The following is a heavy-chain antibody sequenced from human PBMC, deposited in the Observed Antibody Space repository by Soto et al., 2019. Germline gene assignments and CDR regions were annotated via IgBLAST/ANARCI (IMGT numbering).Heavy chain of an antibody. Sequence: QVQLQQWGAGLLKPSETLSLTCAVYGGSFSGYYWSWIRQPPGKGLEWIGEINHSGSTNYNPSLKTRVTISVDTSKNQFSLNLSSVTAADTAVYFCARGGPTPFDYWGQGTLVTVSS. J-gene: IGHJ4*02. CDR1: GGSFSGYY. CDR2: INHSGST. CDR3: ARGGPTPFDY. V-gene: IGHV4-34*01.